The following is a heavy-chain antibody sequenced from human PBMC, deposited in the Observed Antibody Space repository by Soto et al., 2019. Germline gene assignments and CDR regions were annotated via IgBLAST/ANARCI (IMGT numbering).Heavy chain of an antibody. D-gene: IGHD3-9*01. CDR1: GYTFTSYG. V-gene: IGHV1-18*01. J-gene: IGHJ6*02. CDR3: ARDWNYDILTGFPPNNGMDV. Sequence: SVKVSCKASGYTFTSYGISWVRQAPGQGLEWMGWTNPRNGYTNYAQKFQGRVTMTTDTSTSTAYLELGSLRSDDTAVYYCARDWNYDILTGFPPNNGMDVWGQGTTVTVSS. CDR2: TNPRNGYT.